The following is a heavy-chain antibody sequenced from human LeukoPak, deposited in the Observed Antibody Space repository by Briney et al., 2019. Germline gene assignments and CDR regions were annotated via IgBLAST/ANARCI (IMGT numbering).Heavy chain of an antibody. V-gene: IGHV4-61*02. CDR1: GGSISSGNYY. CDR3: ARGVGPTTAQSTFDY. Sequence: SETLSLTCTVSGGSISSGNYYWSWIRQPAGKGLEWIGRIYTSGSTNYNPSLKSRVTISIDTSKNQLSLKLTSVTAADTAVYYCARGVGPTTAQSTFDYWGQGALVTVSS. D-gene: IGHD1-26*01. CDR2: IYTSGST. J-gene: IGHJ4*02.